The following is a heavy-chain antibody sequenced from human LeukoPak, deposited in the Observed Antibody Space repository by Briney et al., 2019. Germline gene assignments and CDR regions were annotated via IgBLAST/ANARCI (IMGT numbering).Heavy chain of an antibody. Sequence: PGGSLRLSCAASGFTFTDYYMSWIRQAPGKGLEWVSYITNSGTTIYYADSVKGRFTISRDNAKNSLYLQMNSLRAEDTAVYYCARRVDDYVWGSYRERSRDYYFDYWGQGTLVTVSS. CDR1: GFTFTDYY. J-gene: IGHJ4*02. CDR2: ITNSGTTI. V-gene: IGHV3-11*04. D-gene: IGHD3-16*02. CDR3: ARRVDDYVWGSYRERSRDYYFDY.